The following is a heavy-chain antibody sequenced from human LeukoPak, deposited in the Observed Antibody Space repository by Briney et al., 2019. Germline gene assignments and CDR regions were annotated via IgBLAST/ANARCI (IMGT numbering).Heavy chain of an antibody. CDR2: MNPNSGNT. J-gene: IGHJ4*02. V-gene: IGHV1-8*03. CDR3: ARGASRSLDY. Sequence: ASVKVSCKASGYTFTTYDISWVRQAPGQGLEWMGWMNPNSGNTDLVQKFQGRVTFTRDTTMRTAYMELSSLRSDDTAVYFCARGASRSLDYWGQGTLVTVSS. CDR1: GYTFTTYD.